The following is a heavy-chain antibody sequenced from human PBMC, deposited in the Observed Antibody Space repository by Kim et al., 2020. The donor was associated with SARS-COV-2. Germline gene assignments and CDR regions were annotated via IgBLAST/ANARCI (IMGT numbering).Heavy chain of an antibody. J-gene: IGHJ6*03. CDR1: GYTLTELS. CDR3: ATRRPVRRGHYYYYMDV. CDR2: FDPEDGET. V-gene: IGHV1-24*01. Sequence: ASVKVSCKVSGYTLTELSMHWVRQAPGKGLEWMGGFDPEDGETIYAQKFQGRVTMTEDTSTDTAYMELSSLRSEDTAVYYCATRRPVRRGHYYYYMDVWGKGTTVTVSS. D-gene: IGHD3-10*01.